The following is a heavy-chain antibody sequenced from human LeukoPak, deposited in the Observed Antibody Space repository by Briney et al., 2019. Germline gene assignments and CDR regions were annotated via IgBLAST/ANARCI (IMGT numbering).Heavy chain of an antibody. D-gene: IGHD2-15*01. V-gene: IGHV4-39*02. J-gene: IGHJ4*02. CDR1: GGSISSSSYY. CDR3: ARDGGWRVLDH. CDR2: IYYSGSP. Sequence: SETLSLTCTVSGGSISSSSYYWGWIRQPPGKGLEWIGSIYYSGSPYYNPSLKSRVTISVDTSKNQFSLKLSSVTAADTAVYYCARDGGWRVLDHWGQGTLVTVSS.